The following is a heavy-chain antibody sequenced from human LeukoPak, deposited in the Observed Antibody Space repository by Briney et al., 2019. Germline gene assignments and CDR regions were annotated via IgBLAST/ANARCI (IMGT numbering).Heavy chain of an antibody. CDR2: ISAYNGNT. V-gene: IGHV1-18*01. CDR3: ARTYYDFWSGYPIDGFDY. J-gene: IGHJ4*02. D-gene: IGHD3-3*01. CDR1: GYTFTSYG. Sequence: ASVTVSCKASGYTFTSYGISWVRQAPGQGLEWMGWISAYNGNTNYAQKLQGRVTITTDTSTSTAYMELRSLRSDDTAVYYCARTYYDFWSGYPIDGFDYWGQGTLVTVSS.